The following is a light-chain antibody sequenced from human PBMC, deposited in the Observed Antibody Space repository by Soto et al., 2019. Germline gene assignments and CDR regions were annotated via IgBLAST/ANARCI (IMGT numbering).Light chain of an antibody. Sequence: QSALAQPPSVSGAPGQRVTLSCTGSSSNIGAGYAVHWYQQLPGAAPKLLLYDNIERPSGVPDRFSGSKSGTSASLAITGLQAEDEADYYCQSFDTGLSGAIFGGGTKVTVL. CDR1: SSNIGAGYA. V-gene: IGLV1-40*01. J-gene: IGLJ2*01. CDR3: QSFDTGLSGAI. CDR2: DNI.